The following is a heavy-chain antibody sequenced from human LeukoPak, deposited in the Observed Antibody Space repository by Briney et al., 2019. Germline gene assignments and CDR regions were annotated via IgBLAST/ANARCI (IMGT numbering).Heavy chain of an antibody. D-gene: IGHD6-6*01. CDR3: ARDGLYSSSWDLDY. Sequence: GGSLGLSCAASGFTFSSYSMNWVRQAPGKGLEWVSSISSSSSYIYYADSVKGRFTISRDNAKNSLYLQMNSLRAEDTAVYYCARDGLYSSSWDLDYWGQGTLVTVSS. J-gene: IGHJ4*02. CDR1: GFTFSSYS. CDR2: ISSSSSYI. V-gene: IGHV3-21*01.